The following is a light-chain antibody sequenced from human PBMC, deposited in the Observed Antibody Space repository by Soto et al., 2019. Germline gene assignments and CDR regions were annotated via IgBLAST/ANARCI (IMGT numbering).Light chain of an antibody. J-gene: IGKJ1*01. CDR1: QSVSSSY. Sequence: EIVLTQSPAPLSLSPGQRATLSCRSSQSVSSSYLAWYQQKPGQAPRLLIYGASSRATGIPDRFSGSGSGTDFTLTISRLEPEDFAVYYCQQYGSSPTWTLGQGTKVDIK. CDR3: QQYGSSPTWT. CDR2: GAS. V-gene: IGKV3-20*01.